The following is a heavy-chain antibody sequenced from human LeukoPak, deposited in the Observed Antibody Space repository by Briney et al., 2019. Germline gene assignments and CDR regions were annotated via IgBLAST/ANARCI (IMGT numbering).Heavy chain of an antibody. CDR1: GYTFTGYY. V-gene: IGHV1-2*02. J-gene: IGHJ5*02. CDR2: INPNSGGT. CDR3: ARFPRCDRIYDILTACRHWFDP. Sequence: ASVKVSCKASGYTFTGYYMHWVRQAPGQGLEWMGWINPNSGGTNYAQKFQGRVTMTRDTSISTAYMELSRLRSDDTAVYYCARFPRCDRIYDILTACRHWFDPWGQGTLVTVSS. D-gene: IGHD3-9*01.